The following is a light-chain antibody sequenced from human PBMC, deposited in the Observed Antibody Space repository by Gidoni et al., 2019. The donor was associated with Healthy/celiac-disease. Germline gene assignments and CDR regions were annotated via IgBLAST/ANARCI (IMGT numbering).Light chain of an antibody. V-gene: IGLV2-14*01. Sequence: QSALTQPASVSGSPGQSITISCTGTSSDVGGYNYVSWYPQHPGKAPKLMLYEVSNRPSGVSNRFSRSKSGHTASLTISGLQAEDEADYYCSSYTSSSTPYVFGTGTKVTVL. CDR2: EVS. CDR3: SSYTSSSTPYV. J-gene: IGLJ1*01. CDR1: SSDVGGYNY.